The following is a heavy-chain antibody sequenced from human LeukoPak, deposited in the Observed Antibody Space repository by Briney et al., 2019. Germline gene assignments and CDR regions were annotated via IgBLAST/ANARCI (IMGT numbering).Heavy chain of an antibody. CDR2: INHSGSP. CDR3: ASSLTGYSSSWFLAY. V-gene: IGHV4-34*08. CDR1: GFTVSSNY. Sequence: PGGSLRLSCAASGFTVSSNYMSWIRQSPGRGLEWIGEINHSGSPNYNPSLKSRVTISLDTSKNQSSLRVPSVTAADTAFYFCASSLTGYSSSWFLAYWGPGTLVTVSS. D-gene: IGHD6-13*01. J-gene: IGHJ4*02.